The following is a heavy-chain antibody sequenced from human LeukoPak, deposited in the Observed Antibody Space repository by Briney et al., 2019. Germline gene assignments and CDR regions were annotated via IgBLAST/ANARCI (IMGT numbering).Heavy chain of an antibody. CDR2: ISSSGSTI. Sequence: GGSLRLSCAASGFTFRDCYMSWIRQAPGKGLEWVSYISSSGSTIYYTDSVKGRFTISRDNAKNSLYLQMNSLTAEDTAVYYCARDYGSGWYVDYWGQGTLVTVSS. J-gene: IGHJ4*02. V-gene: IGHV3-11*04. D-gene: IGHD6-19*01. CDR3: ARDYGSGWYVDY. CDR1: GFTFRDCY.